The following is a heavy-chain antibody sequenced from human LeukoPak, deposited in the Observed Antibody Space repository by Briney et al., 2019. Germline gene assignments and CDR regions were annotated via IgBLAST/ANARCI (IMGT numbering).Heavy chain of an antibody. CDR3: AKDYSDSRVADVFFEY. V-gene: IGHV3-23*01. D-gene: IGHD2-15*01. CDR2: ITSGFTP. Sequence: GGSLSLFCAASALTFSDYAMSWFRQAPGEGLGWVSGITSGFTPHYADPVKGRFTISRDNSKNTFHLQLNSLRAEDTAVYYCAKDYSDSRVADVFFEYWGQGTLVTVSS. CDR1: ALTFSDYA. J-gene: IGHJ4*02.